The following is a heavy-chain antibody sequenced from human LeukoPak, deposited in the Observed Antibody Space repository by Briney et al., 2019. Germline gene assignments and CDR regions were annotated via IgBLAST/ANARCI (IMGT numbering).Heavy chain of an antibody. CDR2: ISWNSGSI. CDR3: ASSDYLPPYFDY. D-gene: IGHD3-22*01. Sequence: GRSLRLSCAASGFTFDDYAMHWVRQAPGKGLEWVSGISWNSGSIGYADSVKGRFTISRDNAKNSLYLQMNSLRAEDTAVYYCASSDYLPPYFDYWGQGTLVTVSS. V-gene: IGHV3-9*01. CDR1: GFTFDDYA. J-gene: IGHJ4*02.